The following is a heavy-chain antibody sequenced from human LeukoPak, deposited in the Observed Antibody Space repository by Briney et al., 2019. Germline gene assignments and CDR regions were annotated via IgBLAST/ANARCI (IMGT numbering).Heavy chain of an antibody. Sequence: ASVKVSCKASGYTFTSYDINWVRQATGQGLEWMGWISAYNGNTNYAQKLQGRVTMTTDTSTSTAYMELRSLRSDDTAVYYCARDPGSGSSRLFDYWGQGTLVTVSS. D-gene: IGHD3-10*01. V-gene: IGHV1-18*01. J-gene: IGHJ4*02. CDR1: GYTFTSYD. CDR2: ISAYNGNT. CDR3: ARDPGSGSSRLFDY.